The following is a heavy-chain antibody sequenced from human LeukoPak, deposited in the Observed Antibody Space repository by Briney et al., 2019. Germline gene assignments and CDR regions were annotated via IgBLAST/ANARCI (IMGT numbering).Heavy chain of an antibody. CDR3: ARGVRYFDPERTWFDP. J-gene: IGHJ5*02. Sequence: GGSLRLSCAASGFTFSSYSMNWVRQAPGKGLEWVSSISSSSYIYYADSVKGRFTISRDNAKNSLYLQMNSLRAEDTAVYYCARGVRYFDPERTWFDPWGQGTLVTVSS. V-gene: IGHV3-21*01. CDR2: ISSSSYI. CDR1: GFTFSSYS. D-gene: IGHD3-9*01.